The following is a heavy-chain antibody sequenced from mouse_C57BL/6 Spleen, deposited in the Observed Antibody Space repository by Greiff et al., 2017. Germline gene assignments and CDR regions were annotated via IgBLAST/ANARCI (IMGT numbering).Heavy chain of an antibody. CDR3: ASDYYGSSYGGGDAMDY. Sequence: VQLQQSGAELVKPGASVKLSCTASGFNIKDYYMHWVKQRPEQGLEWIGRIDPEDGETKYAPKFQGKATITADTSSNTAYLQLSSLTSEDTAVYYCASDYYGSSYGGGDAMDYWGQGTSVTVSS. CDR1: GFNIKDYY. J-gene: IGHJ4*01. D-gene: IGHD1-1*01. CDR2: IDPEDGET. V-gene: IGHV14-2*01.